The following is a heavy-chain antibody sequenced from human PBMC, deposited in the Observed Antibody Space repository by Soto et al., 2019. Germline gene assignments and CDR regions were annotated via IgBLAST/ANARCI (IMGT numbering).Heavy chain of an antibody. CDR3: AIQTLSYCSGGSCYSSNFDY. J-gene: IGHJ4*02. CDR2: IYYSGST. CDR1: GDSISSSSYF. Sequence: QLQLQESGPGLVKPSETLSLTCTVSGDSISSSSYFWGWIRQPPGKGLEWIGTIYYSGSTYYNPSLKSRVTISVDTSKNQFSLKLSSVTAADTAVYYCAIQTLSYCSGGSCYSSNFDYWGQGTLVTVSS. D-gene: IGHD2-15*01. V-gene: IGHV4-39*01.